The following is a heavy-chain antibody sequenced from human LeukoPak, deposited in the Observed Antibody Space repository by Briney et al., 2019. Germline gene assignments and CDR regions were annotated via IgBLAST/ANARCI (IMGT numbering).Heavy chain of an antibody. CDR1: GFTFSTYS. J-gene: IGHJ5*02. CDR3: ARAAQYYDSSGYYH. Sequence: GGSLRLSCAASGFTFSTYSMNWVRQAPGKGLEWVSSISSSSSYIYYADSVKGRFTISRDNAKNSLFLQMNSLRAEDTAVYYCARAAQYYDSSGYYHWGQGTLATVSS. CDR2: ISSSSSYI. V-gene: IGHV3-21*01. D-gene: IGHD3-22*01.